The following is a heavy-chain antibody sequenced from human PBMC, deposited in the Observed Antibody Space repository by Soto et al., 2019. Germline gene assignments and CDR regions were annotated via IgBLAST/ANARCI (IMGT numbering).Heavy chain of an antibody. CDR2: IYYRGGT. J-gene: IGHJ5*02. D-gene: IGHD3-9*01. CDR3: ARYKSGFKWFDP. V-gene: IGHV4-61*08. Sequence: PSETLSLTCTVSGGSFSSGDYYWSWIRQPPGKGLEWIAYIYYRGGTYYNPSLKSRVTISVDTSKNQFSLKLSSVTAADTAVYYCARYKSGFKWFDPWGQGTLVTVSS. CDR1: GGSFSSGDYY.